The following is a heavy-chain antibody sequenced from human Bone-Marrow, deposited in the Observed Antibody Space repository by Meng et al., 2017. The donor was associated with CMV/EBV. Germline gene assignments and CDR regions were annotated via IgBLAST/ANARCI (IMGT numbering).Heavy chain of an antibody. Sequence: SETLSLTCTVSGGSISSGGYYWSWIRQHPGKGLEWIGYIYYSGSNYYNPSLKSRVTISVDTSKNQFSLKLCSVTAAATAVYYCATSYYYDSSGYFGWGQGTLVTVSS. D-gene: IGHD3-22*01. CDR1: GGSISSGGYY. J-gene: IGHJ4*02. V-gene: IGHV4-31*03. CDR2: IYYSGSN. CDR3: ATSYYYDSSGYFG.